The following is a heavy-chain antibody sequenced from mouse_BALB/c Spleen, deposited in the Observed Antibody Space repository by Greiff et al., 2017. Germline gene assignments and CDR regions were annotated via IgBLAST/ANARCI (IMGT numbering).Heavy chain of an antibody. CDR3: ARGGGQRAMDY. J-gene: IGHJ4*01. Sequence: VHLVESGAELMKPGASVKISCKATGYTFSSYWIEWVKQRPGHGLEWIGEILPGSGSTNYNEKFKGKATFTADTSSNTAYMQLSSLTSEDSAVYYCARGGGQRAMDYWGQGTSVTVSS. CDR2: ILPGSGST. CDR1: GYTFSSYW. V-gene: IGHV1-9*01.